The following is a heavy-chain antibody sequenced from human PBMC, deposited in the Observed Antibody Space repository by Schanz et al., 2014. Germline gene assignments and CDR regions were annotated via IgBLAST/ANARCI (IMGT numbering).Heavy chain of an antibody. Sequence: QVQLVQSGAEVKKPGASVKVSCKASGYTFTSHGITWVRQAPGQGLEWMGWINAGTGNTEYSQKFQGRVTNTADKSTSTAYMELTSLRSEDTAVYYCARDFSAYVGNYFDYWGQGTLVTVSS. D-gene: IGHD5-12*01. CDR3: ARDFSAYVGNYFDY. V-gene: IGHV1-18*01. J-gene: IGHJ4*02. CDR1: GYTFTSHG. CDR2: INAGTGNT.